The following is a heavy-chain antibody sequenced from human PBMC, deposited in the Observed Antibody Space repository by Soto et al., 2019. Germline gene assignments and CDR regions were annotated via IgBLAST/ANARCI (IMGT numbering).Heavy chain of an antibody. V-gene: IGHV3-66*01. CDR3: ARDRDGYDYFDY. J-gene: IGHJ4*02. Sequence: GGSLRLSCAASGFTVSSNYMSWVRQAPGKGLEWVSVIYSGGSTYYADSVKGRLTISRDNSKNTLYLQMNNLRAEDTAVYYCARDRDGYDYFDYWGQGALVTVSS. CDR1: GFTVSSNY. CDR2: IYSGGST. D-gene: IGHD5-12*01.